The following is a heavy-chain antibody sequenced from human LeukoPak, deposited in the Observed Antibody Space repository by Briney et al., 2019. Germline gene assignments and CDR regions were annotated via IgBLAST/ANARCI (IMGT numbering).Heavy chain of an antibody. V-gene: IGHV3-48*01. CDR3: AREARGYSYGARYDIDY. D-gene: IGHD5-18*01. J-gene: IGHJ4*02. CDR1: GFTVSSNY. Sequence: PGGSLRLSCAASGFTVSSNYMSWVRQAPGKGLEWVSYISSTGSARDYADSVKGRFTISRDNAKKSLSLLMNSLRAEDTAVYFCAREARGYSYGARYDIDYWGQGTLVTVSS. CDR2: ISSTGSAR.